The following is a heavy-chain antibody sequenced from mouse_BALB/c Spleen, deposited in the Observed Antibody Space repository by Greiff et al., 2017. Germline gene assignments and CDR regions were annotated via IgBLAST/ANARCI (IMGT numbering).Heavy chain of an antibody. CDR2: IWAGGST. CDR1: GFSLTSYG. D-gene: IGHD2-1*01. CDR3: ARAGNYAWFAY. V-gene: IGHV2-9*02. J-gene: IGHJ3*01. Sequence: QVQLKESGPGLVAPSQSLSITCTVSGFSLTSYGVHWVRQPPGKGLEWLGVIWAGGSTNYNSALMSRLSISKDNSKSQVFLKMNSLQTDDTAMYYCARAGNYAWFAYWGQGTLVTVSA.